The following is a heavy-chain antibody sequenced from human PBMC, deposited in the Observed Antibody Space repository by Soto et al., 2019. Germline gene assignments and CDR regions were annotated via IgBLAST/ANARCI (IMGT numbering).Heavy chain of an antibody. J-gene: IGHJ4*02. CDR3: SKAGLPGIAVAGPLTPVDY. Sequence: QVQLVQSGAEVKKPGSSVKVSCKASGGTFNTYTLSWVRQAPGQGLEWMGRIIPILGIPNYAQKFQGRVTITSDKSTRTAYLELTSLRSEDTAMYYCSKAGLPGIAVAGPLTPVDYLGQGTLVTVSS. CDR2: IIPILGIP. V-gene: IGHV1-69*02. D-gene: IGHD6-19*01. CDR1: GGTFNTYT.